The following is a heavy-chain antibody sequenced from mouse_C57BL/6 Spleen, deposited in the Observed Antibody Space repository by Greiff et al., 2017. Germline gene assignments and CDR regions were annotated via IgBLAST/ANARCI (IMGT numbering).Heavy chain of an antibody. J-gene: IGHJ2*01. D-gene: IGHD1-1*01. V-gene: IGHV3-6*01. CDR1: GYSITRGYY. CDR3: ARDYGSRGGFDY. CDR2: ISYDGSN. Sequence: EVQLQQSGPGLVKPSQSLSLTCSVTGYSITRGYYWNWIRQFPGNKLEWMGYISYDGSNNYNPSLKNRISITRDTSKNQFFLKLNSVTTEDTATYYCARDYGSRGGFDYWGQGTTLTVSS.